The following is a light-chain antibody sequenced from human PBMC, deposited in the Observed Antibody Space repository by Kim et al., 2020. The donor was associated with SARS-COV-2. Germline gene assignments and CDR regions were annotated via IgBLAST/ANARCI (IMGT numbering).Light chain of an antibody. CDR2: GAS. Sequence: VSPGEGATLSCRASQSVSSRLVWYQQKPGQAPRLLIYGASTRATGIPGRFSGSGSGTEFSLTITSLQSEDFAVYYCHQYNNWPLTFGGGTKVDIK. CDR1: QSVSSR. J-gene: IGKJ4*01. V-gene: IGKV3-15*01. CDR3: HQYNNWPLT.